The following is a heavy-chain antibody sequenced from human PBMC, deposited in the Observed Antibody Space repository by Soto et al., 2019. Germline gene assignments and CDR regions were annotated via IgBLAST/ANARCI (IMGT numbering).Heavy chain of an antibody. D-gene: IGHD2-15*01. J-gene: IGHJ3*02. CDR2: ISSSSSYI. Sequence: GGSLRLSCAASGFTFSSYSMNWVRQAPGKGLEWVSSISSSSSYIYYADSVKGRFTISRDNTKNSLYLQMNSLRAEDTAVYYCAIYSRTDDAFDIWGQGTMVTVSS. CDR3: AIYSRTDDAFDI. V-gene: IGHV3-21*01. CDR1: GFTFSSYS.